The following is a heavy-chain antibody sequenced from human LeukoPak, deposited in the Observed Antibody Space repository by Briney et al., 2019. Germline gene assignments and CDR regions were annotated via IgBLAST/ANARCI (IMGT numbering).Heavy chain of an antibody. CDR2: INHSGTT. CDR3: ARRRGGSSSWAYYYMDV. Sequence: SETLSLTCAVYGGSFSNYYWSWIRQPPGKGLEWIGEINHSGTTNYNPSLKSRVTISVDTSKNQFSLKLSSVTAADTAVYYCARRRGGSSSWAYYYMDVWGKGTTVTISS. V-gene: IGHV4-34*01. J-gene: IGHJ6*03. CDR1: GGSFSNYY. D-gene: IGHD6-13*01.